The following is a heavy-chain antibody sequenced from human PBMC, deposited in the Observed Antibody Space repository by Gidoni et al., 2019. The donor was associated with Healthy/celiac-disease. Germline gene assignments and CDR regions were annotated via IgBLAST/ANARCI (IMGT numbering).Heavy chain of an antibody. CDR3: AASPSDQSSYYFDY. CDR2: ISGDGGST. CDR1: GFTFDDYA. D-gene: IGHD2-21*02. Sequence: EVQLVESGGGVVQPGGSLRLSCAASGFTFDDYAMHWVRQAPGKGLEWVSLISGDGGSTYYADSVKGRFTISRDNSKNSLYLQMNSLRTEDTALYYCAASPSDQSSYYFDYWGQGTLVTVSS. V-gene: IGHV3-43*02. J-gene: IGHJ4*02.